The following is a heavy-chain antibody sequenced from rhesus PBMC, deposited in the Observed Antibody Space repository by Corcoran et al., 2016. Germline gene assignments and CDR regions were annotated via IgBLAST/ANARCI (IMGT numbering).Heavy chain of an antibody. CDR1: GYPISRGYG. CDR2: IGGSSGST. CDR3: ARDGVAGGPPFDY. Sequence: QVQLQESGPGLVKPSETLSLTCAVPGYPISRGYGWSWIRQPPGKGLEGFGYIGGSSGSTNYNPSLKSRVTISKDTSKNQFSLKLSSVTAADTAVYYCARDGVAGGPPFDYWGQGVLVTVSS. V-gene: IGHV4-127*01. J-gene: IGHJ4*01. D-gene: IGHD6-37*01.